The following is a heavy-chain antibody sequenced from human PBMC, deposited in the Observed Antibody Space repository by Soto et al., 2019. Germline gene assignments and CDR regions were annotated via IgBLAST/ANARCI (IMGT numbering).Heavy chain of an antibody. Sequence: GSLRLSCAASGFTFSDYYMSLIRQAPGKGLEWVSYISSSGSIIYYADSVKGRFTISRDNAKNSLYLQMNSLRAEDAAVYYCARDLGYYDSSGYFDYWGQGTLVTVSS. V-gene: IGHV3-11*01. J-gene: IGHJ4*02. CDR3: ARDLGYYDSSGYFDY. CDR1: GFTFSDYY. D-gene: IGHD3-22*01. CDR2: ISSSGSII.